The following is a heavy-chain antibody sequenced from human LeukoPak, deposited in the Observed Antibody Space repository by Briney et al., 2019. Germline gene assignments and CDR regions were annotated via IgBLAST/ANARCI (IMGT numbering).Heavy chain of an antibody. D-gene: IGHD4-17*01. CDR1: GGSISSYY. J-gene: IGHJ4*02. Sequence: TASETLSLTCTVSGGSISSYYWSWIRQPPGKGLEWIGYIYYSGSTNYNPSLKSRVTISVDTSKNQFSLKLSSVTAADTAVYYCARVPKYGDYRRYYFDYWGQGTLVTVSS. CDR2: IYYSGST. CDR3: ARVPKYGDYRRYYFDY. V-gene: IGHV4-59*01.